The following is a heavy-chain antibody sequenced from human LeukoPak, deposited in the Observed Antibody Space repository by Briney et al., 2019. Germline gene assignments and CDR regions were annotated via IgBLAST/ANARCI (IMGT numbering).Heavy chain of an antibody. CDR2: IYYSGST. V-gene: IGHV4-59*01. J-gene: IGHJ4*02. CDR1: GGSISSYY. CDR3: ASASSSWYQVFDY. Sequence: PSETLSLTCTVSGGSISSYYWSWIRQPPGKGLEWIGYIYYSGSTNYNPSPKSRVALSVDTSKNQFSLKLSSVTAADTAVYYCASASSSWYQVFDYWGQGDLVTVSS. D-gene: IGHD6-13*01.